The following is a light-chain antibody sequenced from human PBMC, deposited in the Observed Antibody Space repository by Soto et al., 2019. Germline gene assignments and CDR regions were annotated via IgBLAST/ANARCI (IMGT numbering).Light chain of an antibody. Sequence: DVVMTTSPDSLAVSLGERAAIHCKSGRSGFSRSNNNNYLACYQQKPRPPPNLLICGASTREAGVPDRFSGSGSGTDFPLTISSLPSEDSAVYCWQQYNNCPRTFGQGTKVDIK. CDR2: GAS. V-gene: IGKV4-1*01. J-gene: IGKJ1*01. CDR1: RSGFSRSNNNNY. CDR3: QQYNNCPRT.